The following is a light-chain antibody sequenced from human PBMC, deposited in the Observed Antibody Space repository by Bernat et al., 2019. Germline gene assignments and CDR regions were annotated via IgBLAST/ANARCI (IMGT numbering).Light chain of an antibody. CDR2: AAS. J-gene: IGKJ2*01. CDR3: QQYYTCPYT. CDR1: QSVSSSY. V-gene: IGKV3D-7*01. Sequence: EIVLTQSPGTLSLSPGERATLSCRASQSVSSSYLAWYQQKPGQAPRLLIYAASTLQSGVPSRFSGSGSGTDFTLTISCLQSEDFATYYCQQYYTCPYTFGQGTKLEIK.